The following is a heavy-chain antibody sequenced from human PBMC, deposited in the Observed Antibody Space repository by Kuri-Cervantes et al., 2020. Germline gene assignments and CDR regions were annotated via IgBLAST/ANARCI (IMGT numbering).Heavy chain of an antibody. D-gene: IGHD6-13*01. V-gene: IGHV3-30-3*01. CDR2: ISYDGSNK. CDR1: GFTFSSYA. Sequence: GESLKISCAASGFTFSSYAMHWVRQAPGKGLEWVAVISYDGSNKYYADSVKGRFTISRDNAKNTLYLQMNSLRAEDTAVYYCARDRGSSWYGLGYFDLWGRGTLVTVSS. J-gene: IGHJ2*01. CDR3: ARDRGSSWYGLGYFDL.